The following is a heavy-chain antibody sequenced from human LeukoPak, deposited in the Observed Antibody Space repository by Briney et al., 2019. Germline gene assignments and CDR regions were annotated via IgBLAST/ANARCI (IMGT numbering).Heavy chain of an antibody. CDR2: IYPGGSNG. Sequence: KFGESLKISCKCSGFEFTAYGIAWVRQMPGKGLEWMGNIYPGGSNGRYSPSFQGQVTMSADKSITTVYLQWSSLKASDTAMYYCARHFHSAWFGFWGQGSLVTVSS. V-gene: IGHV5-51*01. D-gene: IGHD5-18*01. CDR3: ARHFHSAWFGF. J-gene: IGHJ4*02. CDR1: GFEFTAYG.